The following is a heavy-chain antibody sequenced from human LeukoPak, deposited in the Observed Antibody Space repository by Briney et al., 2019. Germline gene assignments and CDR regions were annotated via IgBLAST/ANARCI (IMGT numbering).Heavy chain of an antibody. CDR2: ISAYNGNT. V-gene: IGHV1-18*01. CDR1: GYTFTSYG. J-gene: IGHJ4*02. CDR3: AREGRLAGKDY. Sequence: ASVNVSCKASGYTFTSYGISWVRQAPGQGLEWMGWISAYNGNTNYAQKLQGRVTMTTDTSTSTAYMELSSLRSEDTAVYYCAREGRLAGKDYWGQGTLVTVSS. D-gene: IGHD2-15*01.